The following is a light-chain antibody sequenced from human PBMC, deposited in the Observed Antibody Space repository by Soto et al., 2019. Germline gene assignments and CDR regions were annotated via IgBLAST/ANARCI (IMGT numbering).Light chain of an antibody. Sequence: QSALTQPRSVSGSPGQSVAISCTGTSSDVGAYNYVSWYQQHPGKAPKFLIYDVTKRPSGVPDRFSGSKSGNTASLTISGLHAEDEADYYCCSYAGRDIYVLFGGGPKLTVL. J-gene: IGLJ3*02. CDR2: DVT. V-gene: IGLV2-11*01. CDR3: CSYAGRDIYVL. CDR1: SSDVGAYNY.